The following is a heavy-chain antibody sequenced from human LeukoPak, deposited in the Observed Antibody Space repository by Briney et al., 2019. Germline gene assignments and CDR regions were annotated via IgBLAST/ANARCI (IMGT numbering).Heavy chain of an antibody. D-gene: IGHD6-19*01. J-gene: IGHJ4*02. CDR1: GYTFTGYY. CDR3: ARDLGGESSGGD. V-gene: IGHV1-2*02. Sequence: ASVKVSCKASGYTFTGYYMHWVRQAPGQGLEWMGWINPNSGGTNYAQKFQGRVTMTRGTSISTAYMELSRLRSDDTAVYYCARDLGGESSGGDWGQGTLVTVSS. CDR2: INPNSGGT.